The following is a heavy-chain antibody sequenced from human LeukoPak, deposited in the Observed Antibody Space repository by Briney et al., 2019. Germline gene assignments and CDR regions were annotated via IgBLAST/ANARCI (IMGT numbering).Heavy chain of an antibody. CDR3: AKRGGSYGPFDY. V-gene: IGHV3-23*01. CDR2: ISSSGATT. CDR1: GFIFSSYA. J-gene: IGHJ4*02. Sequence: GGSLRLSCVASGFIFSSYAMTWVRQAPGKGLEWVSRISSSGATTYYADSVKGRFTISRDNSKNTLYLQMNNLRGEDTAVYYCAKRGGSYGPFDYWGQGTLVTVSS. D-gene: IGHD1-26*01.